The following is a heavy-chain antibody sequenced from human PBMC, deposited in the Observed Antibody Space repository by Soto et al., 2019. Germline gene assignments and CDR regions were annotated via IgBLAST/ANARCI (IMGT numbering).Heavy chain of an antibody. CDR1: GYTFTSYY. V-gene: IGHV1-46*01. CDR3: ACAKIHVSGSYGGTCFDY. J-gene: IGHJ4*02. Sequence: ASVKVSCKASGYTFTSYYMHWARQAPGQGLEWMGIINPSGGSTSYAQKFQGRVTMTRDTSTSTVYMELSSLRSEDTAVYYCACAKIHVSGSYGGTCFDYWGQGTLVTVSS. D-gene: IGHD3-10*01. CDR2: INPSGGST.